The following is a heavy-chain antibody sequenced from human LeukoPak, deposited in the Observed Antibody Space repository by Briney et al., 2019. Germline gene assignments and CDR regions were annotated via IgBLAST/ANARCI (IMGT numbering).Heavy chain of an antibody. CDR1: GFTFPIFA. Sequence: PGGSLRLSCAGLGFTFPIFAKVWVRQTPGKGLEWVSTISGDGSNTFYAESVKGRFTISRDNSKNTLYLQVNSLRAEDTAIYYCAKGRVIWYFHLWGRGTLVTVSS. V-gene: IGHV3-23*01. D-gene: IGHD3-22*01. J-gene: IGHJ2*01. CDR3: AKGRVIWYFHL. CDR2: ISGDGSNT.